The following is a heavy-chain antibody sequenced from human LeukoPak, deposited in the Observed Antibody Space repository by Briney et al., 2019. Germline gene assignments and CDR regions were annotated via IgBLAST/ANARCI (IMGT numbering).Heavy chain of an antibody. Sequence: PGGSLRLSCAASGFTFSSYAMSWVRQAPGKGLEWVSAISGSGGSTYYADSVKGRFTISRDNSKNTLYLQMNSLRAEDTAVYYCAKDTRNGDYVYYYYYGMDVWGQGTTVTVSS. CDR3: AKDTRNGDYVYYYYYGMDV. D-gene: IGHD4-17*01. CDR1: GFTFSSYA. CDR2: ISGSGGST. J-gene: IGHJ6*02. V-gene: IGHV3-23*01.